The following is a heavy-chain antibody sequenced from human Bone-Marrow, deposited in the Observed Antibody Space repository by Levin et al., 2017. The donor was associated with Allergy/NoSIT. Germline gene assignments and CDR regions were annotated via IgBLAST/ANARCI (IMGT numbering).Heavy chain of an antibody. CDR3: ARDGWDY. CDR2: ISSTGDYI. Sequence: GGSLRLSCAASGFSFSDYSMNWVRQAPGGGLEWVSYISSTGDYIYYADSVKGRVTISRDNAKNSLYLQMNSLRDDDTAVYYCARDGWDYWGQGTLVTVSS. J-gene: IGHJ4*02. D-gene: IGHD3-10*01. V-gene: IGHV3-21*01. CDR1: GFSFSDYS.